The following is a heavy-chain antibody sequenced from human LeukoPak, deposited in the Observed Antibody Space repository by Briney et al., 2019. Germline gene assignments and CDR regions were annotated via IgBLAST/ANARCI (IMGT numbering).Heavy chain of an antibody. D-gene: IGHD2-2*03. Sequence: GGSLRLSCAASGFTFTTYGMNWVRQAPGKGLEWVSGIGGSGTRTYYADSVKGRFTISRDNSKNTLYLQMNSLRDEDTAVYYCAKDSHWILFDDWGQGTLVAVSS. CDR1: GFTFTTYG. CDR2: IGGSGTRT. CDR3: AKDSHWILFDD. V-gene: IGHV3-23*01. J-gene: IGHJ4*02.